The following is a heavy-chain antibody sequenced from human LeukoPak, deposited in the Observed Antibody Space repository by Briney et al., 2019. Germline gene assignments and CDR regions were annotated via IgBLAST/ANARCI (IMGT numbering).Heavy chain of an antibody. CDR2: IYSGGAT. CDR1: GFTISTTF. CDR3: ARDLDDVGLDWYFDL. D-gene: IGHD3-16*01. J-gene: IGHJ2*01. V-gene: IGHV3-66*01. Sequence: PGGSLRLSCTASGFTISTTFLSWVRQAPGKGLEWVSVIYSGGATHYADSVRGRFTISRDNSKNTLYLQMNSLRVEDTAFYYCARDLDDVGLDWYFDLWGRGTLVTVSS.